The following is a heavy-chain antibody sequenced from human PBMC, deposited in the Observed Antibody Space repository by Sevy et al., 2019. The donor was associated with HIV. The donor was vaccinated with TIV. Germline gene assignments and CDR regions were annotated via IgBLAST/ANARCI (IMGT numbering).Heavy chain of an antibody. Sequence: ALVKVSCKVSGYTLTELSMHWVRQAPGKGLEWMGGFDPEDGETIYAQKFQGRVTMTEDTSTDTAYMELSSLRSEDTAVYYCATDARSIAARPEGHYYYYGMDVWGQGTTVTVSS. D-gene: IGHD6-6*01. CDR2: FDPEDGET. J-gene: IGHJ6*02. CDR1: GYTLTELS. V-gene: IGHV1-24*01. CDR3: ATDARSIAARPEGHYYYYGMDV.